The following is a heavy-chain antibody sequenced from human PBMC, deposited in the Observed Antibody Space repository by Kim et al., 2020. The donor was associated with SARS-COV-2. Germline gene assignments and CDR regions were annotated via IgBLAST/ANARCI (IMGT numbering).Heavy chain of an antibody. D-gene: IGHD1-26*01. Sequence: GGSLRLSCAVSGFTVSSNYMGWVRQAPEKGLEWVSFIYSDGTIYQADSVRGRYTISRDSHNNMLFLQMSSLRAEDTAVYYCARWDGRSYDYWGQGTLVTVSS. CDR1: GFTVSSNY. J-gene: IGHJ4*02. CDR3: ARWDGRSYDY. CDR2: IYSDGTI. V-gene: IGHV3-53*01.